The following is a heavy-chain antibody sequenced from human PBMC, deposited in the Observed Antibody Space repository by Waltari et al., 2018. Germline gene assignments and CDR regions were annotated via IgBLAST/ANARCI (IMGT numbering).Heavy chain of an antibody. CDR3: ARHEEWELKEGWFDP. V-gene: IGHV4-34*01. CDR2: INHSGST. CDR1: GGSFSGYY. J-gene: IGHJ5*02. D-gene: IGHD1-26*01. Sequence: QVQLQQWGAGLLKPSETLSLTCAVYGGSFSGYYWSWIRQPPGKGLEWIGEINHSGSTNYNPSLKSRVTISVDTSKNQFSLKLSSVTAADTAVYYCARHEEWELKEGWFDPWGQGTLVTVSS.